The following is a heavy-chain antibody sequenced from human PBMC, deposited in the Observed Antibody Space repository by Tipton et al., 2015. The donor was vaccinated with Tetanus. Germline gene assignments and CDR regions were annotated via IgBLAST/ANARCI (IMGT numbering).Heavy chain of an antibody. CDR3: ARDYSNKGLDV. V-gene: IGHV4-59*01. J-gene: IGHJ6*02. D-gene: IGHD4-11*01. Sequence: TLSLTCTVSGGSISSYYWSWIRQPPGKGLEWIGYIYYSGSTNYNPSLKSRVTISVDTSKNQFSLKLSSVTAADTAVYYCARDYSNKGLDVWGQGTTVTVSS. CDR1: GGSISSYY. CDR2: IYYSGST.